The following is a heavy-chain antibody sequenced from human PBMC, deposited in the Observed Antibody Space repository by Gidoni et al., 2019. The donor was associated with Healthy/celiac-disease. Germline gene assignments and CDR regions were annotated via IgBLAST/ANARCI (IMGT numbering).Heavy chain of an antibody. D-gene: IGHD2-15*01. V-gene: IGHV4-34*01. J-gene: IGHJ6*03. CDR1: GGSFSGYY. CDR3: ARGIVVVVAASNYYYYMDV. CDR2: ISHSGST. Sequence: QVQLQQWGAGLLKPSETLSLTCAVYGGSFSGYYWSWIRQPPGKGLEWIGEISHSGSTNYNPSLKSRVTISVDTSKNQFSLKLSSVTAADTAVYYCARGIVVVVAASNYYYYMDVWGKGTTVTVSS.